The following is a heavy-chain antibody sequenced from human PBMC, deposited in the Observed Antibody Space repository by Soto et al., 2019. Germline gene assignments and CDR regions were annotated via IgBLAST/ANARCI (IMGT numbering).Heavy chain of an antibody. CDR3: ARDLAKGGGSAGFDY. J-gene: IGHJ4*02. Sequence: QVQLLQSGAEVKKPGASVKVSCKASGDTFTANYIHWVRQAPGQGFEWMGWINPKSGDTKYPPKFQGRVTMTRYTSLSTVYMTLTRLTSDDTAVYYCARDLAKGGGSAGFDYWGQGTLVTVSS. CDR1: GDTFTANY. V-gene: IGHV1-2*02. D-gene: IGHD1-26*01. CDR2: INPKSGDT.